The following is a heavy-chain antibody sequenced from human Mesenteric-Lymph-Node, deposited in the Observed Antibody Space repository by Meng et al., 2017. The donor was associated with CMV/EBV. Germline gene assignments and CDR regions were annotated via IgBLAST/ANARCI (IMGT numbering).Heavy chain of an antibody. CDR3: ARNGRSYDNSGPDAFDI. D-gene: IGHD3-22*01. Sequence: GESLKISCGASGFTFSNYEMIWLRQAPGKGLEWVSYISTSGNTIYYADSVKGRFTISRDNAENSLYLQMYSLGAEDTAVYYCARNGRSYDNSGPDAFDIWGQGTMVTVSS. V-gene: IGHV3-48*03. CDR1: GFTFSNYE. CDR2: ISTSGNTI. J-gene: IGHJ3*02.